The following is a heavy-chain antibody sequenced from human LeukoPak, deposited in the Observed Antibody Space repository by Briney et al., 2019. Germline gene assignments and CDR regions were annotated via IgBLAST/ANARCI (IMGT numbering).Heavy chain of an antibody. CDR3: ARGYCDFPF. Sequence: GASVQESCNASGYSSTSCSMQWVRKAPGKGLEWMGIINPIGGSTTYAQNFQGRVTMGWDTSTSTVYMDLTSLRAEDTAVYYCARGYCDFPFWGQGTLVTVSS. D-gene: IGHD3-3*01. J-gene: IGHJ4*02. CDR1: GYSSTSCS. CDR2: INPIGGST. V-gene: IGHV1-46*01.